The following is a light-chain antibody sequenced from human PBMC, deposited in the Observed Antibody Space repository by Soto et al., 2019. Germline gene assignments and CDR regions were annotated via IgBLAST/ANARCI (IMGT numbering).Light chain of an antibody. V-gene: IGKV1-5*01. CDR1: QSISSW. CDR2: DAS. Sequence: DIPMTQSPSTLSASVGDRVAITCRASQSISSWLAWYQQKPGKAPKLLIYDASTLETGVPSRFSGSGSGKEFTLTISGLQPDDFATYYCKQCASDPLTFAGGTTLEI. CDR3: KQCASDPLT. J-gene: IGKJ4*01.